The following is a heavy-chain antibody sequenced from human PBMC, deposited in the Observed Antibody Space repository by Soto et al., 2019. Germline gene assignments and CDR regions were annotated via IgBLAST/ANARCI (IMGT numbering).Heavy chain of an antibody. CDR2: ISYSGGGT. J-gene: IGHJ4*02. CDR1: GFTFSTYA. D-gene: IGHD3-22*01. V-gene: IGHV3-23*01. CDR3: AKDQHSSGLYYFDL. Sequence: EAELLESGGGLVQPGGSLRLSCAASGFTFSTYAMSWVRQAPGKGLEWVSGISYSGGGTYYADSVKGRFTISRDNFQNTLYLQMDGLRADDTAAYYCAKDQHSSGLYYFDLWGLGTLVTVSS.